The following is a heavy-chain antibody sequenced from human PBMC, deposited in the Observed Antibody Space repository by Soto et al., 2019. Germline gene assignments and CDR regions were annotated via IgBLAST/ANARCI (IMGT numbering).Heavy chain of an antibody. J-gene: IGHJ3*02. CDR3: AGEAFDSDELDM. CDR2: ISSSGSMI. Sequence: QVQLVESGGGLVKPGGSLRLSCTVSGFTFSDYYMSWIRQAPGKGLEWLSYISSSGSMIQYAASVKGRFTISRDNAKNSLYLQMNSLRAEDTAVYSGAGEAFDSDELDMWGQGTMVTVSS. CDR1: GFTFSDYY. V-gene: IGHV3-11*01. D-gene: IGHD3-22*01.